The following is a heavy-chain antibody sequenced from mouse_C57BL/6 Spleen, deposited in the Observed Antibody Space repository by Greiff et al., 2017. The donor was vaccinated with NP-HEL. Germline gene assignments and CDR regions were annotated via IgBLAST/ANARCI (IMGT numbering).Heavy chain of an antibody. D-gene: IGHD3-2*01. Sequence: VKLQQSGAELVKPGASVKISCKASGYAFSSYWMNWVKQRPGKGLEWIGQIYPGDGDTNYNGKFKGKATLTADKSSSTAYMQLSSLTSEDSAVYFCARKTAPYYFDYWGQGTTLTVSS. J-gene: IGHJ2*01. V-gene: IGHV1-80*01. CDR2: IYPGDGDT. CDR1: GYAFSSYW. CDR3: ARKTAPYYFDY.